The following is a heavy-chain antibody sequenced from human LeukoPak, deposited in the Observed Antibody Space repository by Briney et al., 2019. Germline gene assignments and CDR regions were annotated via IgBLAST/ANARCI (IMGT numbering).Heavy chain of an antibody. D-gene: IGHD5-18*01. J-gene: IGHJ4*02. CDR1: GGSISSSNYY. V-gene: IGHV4-39*01. Sequence: PSETLSLTCTVSGGSISSSNYYWGWIRQPPGKGLEWIGSIYYSGGTYCNPSLKSRVTISVDTSENQFSLKLSSVTAADTAVYYCARQAPGYTYGYVYWGQGTLVTVSS. CDR2: IYYSGGT. CDR3: ARQAPGYTYGYVY.